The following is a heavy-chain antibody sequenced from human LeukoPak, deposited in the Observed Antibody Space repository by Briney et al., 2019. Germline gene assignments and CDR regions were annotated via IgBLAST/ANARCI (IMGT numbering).Heavy chain of an antibody. CDR2: ISSSSSYI. D-gene: IGHD4-17*01. CDR1: GFTFSSYS. CDR3: ARGDPYGDYGVPSDY. J-gene: IGHJ4*02. V-gene: IGHV3-21*01. Sequence: GGSLRLFCAASGFTFSSYSMNWVRQAPGKGLEWVSSISSSSSYIYYADSVKGRFTISRDNAKNSLYLQMNSLRAEDTAVYYCARGDPYGDYGVPSDYWGQGTLVTVSS.